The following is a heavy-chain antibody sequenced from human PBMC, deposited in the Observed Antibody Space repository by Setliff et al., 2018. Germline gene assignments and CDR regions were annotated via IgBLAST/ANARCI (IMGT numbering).Heavy chain of an antibody. Sequence: SETLSLTCTVSGGSISSHYWSWIRQPPGKGLEWIGSIYYSGSANYNPSLKGRVAISVDTSENQFSLKLSSVTAADTALYYCTVYNTGSSKDHYWGQGTPVTVSS. V-gene: IGHV4-59*11. D-gene: IGHD2-8*02. CDR2: IYYSGSA. CDR3: TVYNTGSSKDHY. J-gene: IGHJ4*02. CDR1: GGSISSHY.